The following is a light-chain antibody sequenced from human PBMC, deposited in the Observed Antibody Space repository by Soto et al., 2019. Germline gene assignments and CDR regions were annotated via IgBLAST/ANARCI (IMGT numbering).Light chain of an antibody. CDR2: RAS. V-gene: IGKV4-1*01. CDR3: QQHYTTPSSLT. CDR1: QSVLYSSTNKNY. J-gene: IGKJ4*01. Sequence: DIVMTQSPDSLAVSLGERATINCKSSQSVLYSSTNKNYLAWYQQKPGQPPKLLIYRASTRESGVPDRFSGSGSGTDFTLTISSLPAEDVAVYYCQQHYTTPSSLTFGGGTKVDIK.